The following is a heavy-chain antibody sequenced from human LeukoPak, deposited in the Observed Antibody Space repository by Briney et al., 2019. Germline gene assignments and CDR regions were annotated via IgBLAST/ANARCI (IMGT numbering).Heavy chain of an antibody. D-gene: IGHD2-15*01. J-gene: IGHJ4*02. CDR3: AKGGTD. Sequence: GGSLRLSCVGSGFTFRSHAMSWVRQAPEKGLEFVSGIYENGGTTYYADSVKGRFTISRDNSKNTLYLQMNSLRAEDTAVYYCAKGGTDWGQGTLVTVSS. CDR1: GFTFRSHA. V-gene: IGHV3-23*01. CDR2: IYENGGTT.